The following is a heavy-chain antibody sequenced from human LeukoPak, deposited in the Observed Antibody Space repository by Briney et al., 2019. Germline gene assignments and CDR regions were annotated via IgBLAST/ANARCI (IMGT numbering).Heavy chain of an antibody. V-gene: IGHV4-59*01. CDR1: GGSFSGYY. Sequence: PSETLSLTCAVYGGSFSGYYWSWIRQPPGKGLEWIGYIYYSGSTNYNPSLKSRVTISVDTSKNQFSLKLSSVTAADTAVYYCAREGTTNGAFDIWGQGTMVTVSS. D-gene: IGHD1-26*01. CDR3: AREGTTNGAFDI. CDR2: IYYSGST. J-gene: IGHJ3*02.